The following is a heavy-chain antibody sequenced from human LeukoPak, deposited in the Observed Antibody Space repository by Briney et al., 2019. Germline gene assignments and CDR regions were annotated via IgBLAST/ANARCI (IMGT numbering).Heavy chain of an antibody. CDR1: GYTFTGYY. J-gene: IGHJ4*02. D-gene: IGHD3-22*01. CDR3: ARVVGYYDSSGPWDY. V-gene: IGHV1-2*02. CDR2: INTNSGGT. Sequence: ASVKVSCKASGYTFTGYYMHWVRQAPGQGLAWMGWINTNSGGTNYAQKFQGRVTMTRDTSISTAYMELSRLRSDDTAVYYCARVVGYYDSSGPWDYWGQGTLVTVSS.